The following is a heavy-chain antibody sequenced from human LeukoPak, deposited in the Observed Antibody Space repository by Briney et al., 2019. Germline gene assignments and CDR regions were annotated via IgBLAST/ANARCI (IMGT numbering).Heavy chain of an antibody. V-gene: IGHV4-59*01. Sequence: SETLSLTCTVSGGSISSYYWSWIRQPPGKGLEWIGYIYYSGSTNYNPSLKSRVTISVDTSKNQFSLKLSSVTAADTAVYYCARADPLWFGELLSMDVWGQGTTVTVSS. CDR2: IYYSGST. J-gene: IGHJ6*02. CDR3: ARADPLWFGELLSMDV. D-gene: IGHD3-10*01. CDR1: GGSISSYY.